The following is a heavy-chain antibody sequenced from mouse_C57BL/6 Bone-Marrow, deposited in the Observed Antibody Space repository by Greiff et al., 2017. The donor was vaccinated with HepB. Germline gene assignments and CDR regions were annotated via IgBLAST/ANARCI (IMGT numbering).Heavy chain of an antibody. CDR3: AREDGAYYYGSSYGYAMDY. CDR1: GYTFTSYW. Sequence: QVQLKQPGAELVKPGASVKLSCKASGYTFTSYWMHWVKQRPGRGLEWIGRIDPNSGGTKYNEKFKSKATLTVDKPSSTAYMQLSSLTSEDSAVYYCAREDGAYYYGSSYGYAMDYWGQGTSVTVSS. D-gene: IGHD1-1*01. J-gene: IGHJ4*01. V-gene: IGHV1-72*01. CDR2: IDPNSGGT.